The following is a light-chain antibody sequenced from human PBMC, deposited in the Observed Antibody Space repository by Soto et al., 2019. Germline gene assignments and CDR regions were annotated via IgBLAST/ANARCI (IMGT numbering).Light chain of an antibody. CDR1: SSDVGGYNY. CDR2: DDS. J-gene: IGLJ2*01. V-gene: IGLV2-11*01. Sequence: QSALTQPRSVSGSPGQSVTISCTGTSSDVGGYNYVSWYQQLPGKAPNLMIFDDSKRPSGVPARFSGSKSGNTASLTISGLQAEDEAAYYCCSYAGSYTVFGEGTQLTVL. CDR3: CSYAGSYTV.